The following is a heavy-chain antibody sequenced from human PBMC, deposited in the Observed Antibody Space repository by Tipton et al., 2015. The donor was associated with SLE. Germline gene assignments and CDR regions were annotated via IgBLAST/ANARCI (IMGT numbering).Heavy chain of an antibody. V-gene: IGHV1-69*09. CDR1: GGTFSSYT. CDR2: IIPILGIA. Sequence: QLVQSGAEVKKPGSSVKVSCKASGGTFSSYTITWVRQAPGQGLEWMVRIIPILGIANYAQKFRGRVTITADKSTSTAYMELSSLRSEDTAVYYCARVGTGDYWGQGTLVTVSS. J-gene: IGHJ4*02. D-gene: IGHD1-1*01. CDR3: ARVGTGDY.